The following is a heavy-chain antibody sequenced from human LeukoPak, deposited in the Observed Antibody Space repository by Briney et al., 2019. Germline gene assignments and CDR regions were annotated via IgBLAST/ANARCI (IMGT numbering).Heavy chain of an antibody. J-gene: IGHJ4*02. CDR1: GYTFTSYG. D-gene: IGHD5-24*01. V-gene: IGHV1-18*01. Sequence: GESLKISCKGSGYTFTSYGISWVRQAPGQGLEWMGWISAYNGNTNYAQKLQGRVTMTTDTSTSTAYMELRSLRSDDTAVYYCARSRDGYNADEGWGQGTLVTVSS. CDR3: ARSRDGYNADEG. CDR2: ISAYNGNT.